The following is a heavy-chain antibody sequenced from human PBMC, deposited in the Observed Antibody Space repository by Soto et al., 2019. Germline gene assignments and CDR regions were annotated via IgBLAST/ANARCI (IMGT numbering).Heavy chain of an antibody. J-gene: IGHJ4*02. CDR3: ESGLITGSSYSGGWSYYDY. V-gene: IGHV4-34*01. CDR1: GGSFSGYI. Sequence: QVQLQQWGAGLLKPSETLSLTCAVHGGSFSGYIWTWIRQPPVKGLQWIGQINHSGSTYCNPSLTSRIIVSVDTSDAQFYLELSSVTAADTAVYYWESGLITGSSYSGGWSYYDYWGQGTLVSVSS. CDR2: INHSGST. D-gene: IGHD1-26*01.